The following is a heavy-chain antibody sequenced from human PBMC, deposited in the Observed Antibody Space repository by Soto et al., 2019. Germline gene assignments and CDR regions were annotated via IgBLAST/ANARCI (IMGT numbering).Heavy chain of an antibody. CDR3: ARVPNYYYGMDV. V-gene: IGHV4-59*01. J-gene: IGHJ6*02. CDR1: GGSINSYY. CDR2: ISDSGST. Sequence: SETLSLTCTVSGGSINSYYWSWVRQPPGKGLEWIGYISDSGSTSYNPSLKSRVTISVDTAKNQFSLKLSSVTAADTAVYYCARVPNYYYGMDVWGQGTTVTVSS.